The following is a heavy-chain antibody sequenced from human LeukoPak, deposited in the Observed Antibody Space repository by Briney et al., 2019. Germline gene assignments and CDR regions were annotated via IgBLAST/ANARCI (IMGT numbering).Heavy chain of an antibody. CDR3: ARVMAVNPDWFDP. CDR2: IYNTGST. J-gene: IGHJ5*02. D-gene: IGHD5-24*01. CDR1: GASISSESYY. Sequence: SQTLSLTCTVSGASISSESYYWTWIRQPAGKGLEWIGRIYNTGSTKYNPSLKSRVTISIDTSKNQFPLKLNSVTAADTAVYYCARVMAVNPDWFDPWGQGTLVTVSS. V-gene: IGHV4-61*02.